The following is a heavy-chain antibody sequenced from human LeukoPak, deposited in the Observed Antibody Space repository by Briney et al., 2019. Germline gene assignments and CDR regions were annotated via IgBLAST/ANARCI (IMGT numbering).Heavy chain of an antibody. Sequence: SETLSLTCTVSGGSISSSSYYWGWIRQPPGKGLEWIGSIYYSGSTYYNPSLKSRVTISVDTSKNQFSLKLSSVTAADTAVYYCARVSDDGYNIYYFDYWGQGTLVTASS. CDR3: ARVSDDGYNIYYFDY. V-gene: IGHV4-39*07. D-gene: IGHD5-24*01. CDR2: IYYSGST. CDR1: GGSISSSSYY. J-gene: IGHJ4*02.